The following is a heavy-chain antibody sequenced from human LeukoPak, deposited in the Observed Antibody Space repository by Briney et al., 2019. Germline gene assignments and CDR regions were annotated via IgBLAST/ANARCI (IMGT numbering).Heavy chain of an antibody. CDR3: ARAQAHCGGDCYPLDAFDI. J-gene: IGHJ3*02. CDR1: GFTVSSNY. CDR2: IYSGAST. D-gene: IGHD2-21*02. Sequence: PGGSLRLSCAVSGFTVSSNYMSWVRQAPGKGLEWVSVIYSGASTYYADSVKGRFTISRDNSKNTLYLQMNSLRAEDTAVYYCARAQAHCGGDCYPLDAFDIWGQGTMVTVSS. V-gene: IGHV3-53*01.